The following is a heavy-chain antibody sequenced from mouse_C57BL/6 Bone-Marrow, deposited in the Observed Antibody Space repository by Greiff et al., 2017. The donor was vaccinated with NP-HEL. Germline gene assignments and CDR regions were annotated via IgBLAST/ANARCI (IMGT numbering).Heavy chain of an antibody. CDR2: IRSKSNNYAT. J-gene: IGHJ2*01. D-gene: IGHD2-3*01. CDR1: GFSFHTYA. CDR3: VRQRYEYFDY. V-gene: IGHV10-1*01. Sequence: DVHLVESGGGLVQPKGSLKLSCAASGFSFHTYAMNWVRQAPGKGLEWVARIRSKSNNYATYYADSVKDRFTISRDDSESMLYLQMNNLKTEDTAMYYCVRQRYEYFDYWGQGTTLTVSS.